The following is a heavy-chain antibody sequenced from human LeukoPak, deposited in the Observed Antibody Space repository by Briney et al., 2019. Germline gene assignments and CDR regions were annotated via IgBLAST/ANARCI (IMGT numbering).Heavy chain of an antibody. CDR2: INQDGSEG. J-gene: IGHJ4*02. Sequence: GGSLRLSCAASGFSYSDYWMDWVRQSPGKGMEWVANINQDGSEGYYADSVKGRFTISRDNAKNSLYLQMNKLRAEDTAVYYCSRSLDYWGQGALVTVSS. V-gene: IGHV3-7*01. CDR1: GFSYSDYW. CDR3: SRSLDY.